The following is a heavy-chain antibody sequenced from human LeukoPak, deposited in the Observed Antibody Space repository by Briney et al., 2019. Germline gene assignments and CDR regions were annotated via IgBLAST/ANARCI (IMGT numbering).Heavy chain of an antibody. CDR3: ARGIRGGYFDY. V-gene: IGHV1-69*08. J-gene: IGHJ4*02. D-gene: IGHD3-16*01. CDR1: GGIFTSYT. Sequence: SVKVSCKASGGIFTSYTFSWVRQAPGQGLEWMGTTIPILDTANYAQTFQGRVSITADKSTSTAYMELDSLTSKDTAVYYCARGIRGGYFDYWGQGTQVTVSS. CDR2: TIPILDTA.